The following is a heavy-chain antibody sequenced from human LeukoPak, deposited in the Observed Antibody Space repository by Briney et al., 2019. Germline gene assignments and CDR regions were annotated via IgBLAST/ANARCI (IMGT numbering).Heavy chain of an antibody. CDR3: AKGYYDYVWGSYYFDY. Sequence: GGSLRLSCAASGFTFSSYAMSWVRQAPGKGLEWVSAISGSGGSTYYADSVKGRFTISRDNSRDTLYLQMNSLRAEDTAVYYCAKGYYDYVWGSYYFDYWGQGTLATVSS. CDR2: ISGSGGST. D-gene: IGHD3-16*01. J-gene: IGHJ4*02. CDR1: GFTFSSYA. V-gene: IGHV3-23*01.